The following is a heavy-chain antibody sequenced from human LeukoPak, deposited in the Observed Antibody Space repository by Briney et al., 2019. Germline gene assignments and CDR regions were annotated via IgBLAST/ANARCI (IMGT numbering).Heavy chain of an antibody. J-gene: IGHJ6*03. CDR2: ISYDGSNK. CDR3: ARTDEPYYYMDV. CDR1: GFTFSSYA. D-gene: IGHD1-14*01. Sequence: GGSLRLSCAASGFTFSSYAMHWVRQAPGKGLEWVAVISYDGSNKYYADSVKGRFTISRDNSKNTLYLQMNSLRAEDTAVYYCARTDEPYYYMDVWGKGTTVTVSS. V-gene: IGHV3-30-3*01.